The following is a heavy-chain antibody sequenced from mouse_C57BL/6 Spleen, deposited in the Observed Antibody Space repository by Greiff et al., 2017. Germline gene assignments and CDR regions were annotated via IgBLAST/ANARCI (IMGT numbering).Heavy chain of an antibody. J-gene: IGHJ3*01. CDR1: GFTFTDYY. CDR2: IRNKANGYTT. CDR3: ARYDLGHFAY. Sequence: DVKLVESGGGLVQPGGSLSLSCAASGFTFTDYYMSWVRQPPGKALEWLGFIRNKANGYTTEYSASVKGRFTISRDNSQSILYLQMNALRAEDSATYYCARYDLGHFAYWGQGTLVTVSA. D-gene: IGHD4-1*01. V-gene: IGHV7-3*01.